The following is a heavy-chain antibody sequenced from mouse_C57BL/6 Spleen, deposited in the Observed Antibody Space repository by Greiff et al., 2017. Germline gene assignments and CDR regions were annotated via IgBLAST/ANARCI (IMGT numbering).Heavy chain of an antibody. CDR3: ARKRGYDYFGY. CDR1: GFTFSSYT. J-gene: IGHJ2*01. CDR2: ISGGGGNT. V-gene: IGHV5-9*01. Sequence: EVKVEESGGGLVKPGGSLKLSCAASGFTFSSYTMSWVRQTPEKRLEWVATISGGGGNTYYPDSVEGRFTLSRDNAKNTLYLQMSSLRSEDTALYYCARKRGYDYFGYWGQGTTLTVSS. D-gene: IGHD2-3*01.